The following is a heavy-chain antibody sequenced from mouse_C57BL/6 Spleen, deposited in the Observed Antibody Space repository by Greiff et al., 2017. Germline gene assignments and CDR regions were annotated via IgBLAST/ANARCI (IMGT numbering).Heavy chain of an antibody. D-gene: IGHD1-1*01. CDR3: ARQADYYGSSAWFAY. Sequence: DVMLVESGGGLVKPGGSLKLSCAASGFTFSSYTMSWVRQTPEQRLEWVATISGGGGNTYYPDSVKGRFTISRDNAKNTLYLQMSSLRSEDTALYYCARQADYYGSSAWFAYWGQGTLVTVSA. V-gene: IGHV5-9*01. CDR1: GFTFSSYT. J-gene: IGHJ3*01. CDR2: ISGGGGNT.